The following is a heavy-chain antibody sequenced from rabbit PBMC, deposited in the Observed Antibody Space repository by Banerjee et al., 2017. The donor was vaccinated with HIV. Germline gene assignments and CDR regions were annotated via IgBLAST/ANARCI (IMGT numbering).Heavy chain of an antibody. CDR3: ARGLVAGVLDL. Sequence: QSLEESGGDLVKPGASLTLTCTASGFSFSAYAISWVRQAPGKGLEWIAFLYPIYGATDYASWVNGRFTVSLDNAQNTVFLQMTSLTAADTATYFCARGLVAGVLDLWGQGTLVTVS. D-gene: IGHD3-3*01. V-gene: IGHV1S40*01. J-gene: IGHJ3*01. CDR2: LYPIYGAT. CDR1: GFSFSAYA.